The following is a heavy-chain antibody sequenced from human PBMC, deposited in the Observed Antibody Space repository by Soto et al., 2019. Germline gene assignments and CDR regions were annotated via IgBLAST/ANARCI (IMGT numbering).Heavy chain of an antibody. D-gene: IGHD2-21*02. CDR3: ARATAPCWFYP. J-gene: IGHJ5*02. CDR2: IYHSGTT. CDR1: GASISTGGYY. V-gene: IGHV4-31*03. Sequence: QVRLQESGPGLVKPSQTLSLTCIVSGASISTGGYYWSWIRQHPGKGLELIGYIYHSGTTYYNPSFEHRVSISADSSKYLFPLNLPSVTAADTAIYYCARATAPCWFYPWCQGTPVTVPS.